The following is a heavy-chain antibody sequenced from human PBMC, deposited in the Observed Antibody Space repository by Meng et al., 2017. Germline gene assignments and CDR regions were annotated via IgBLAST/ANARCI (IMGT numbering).Heavy chain of an antibody. V-gene: IGHV3-33*01. CDR3: ARGLSTTYWYFDL. CDR1: GFPFSSYG. Sequence: VRLGWSWGGWVQPGGSLRLPCAAAGFPFSSYGMHWVRQAPGKGLEWVAVIWYDGSNKYYADSVKGRFTISRDNSKNTLYLQMNSLRAEDTAVYYCARGLSTTYWYFDLWGRGTLVTVSS. D-gene: IGHD2/OR15-2a*01. CDR2: IWYDGSNK. J-gene: IGHJ2*01.